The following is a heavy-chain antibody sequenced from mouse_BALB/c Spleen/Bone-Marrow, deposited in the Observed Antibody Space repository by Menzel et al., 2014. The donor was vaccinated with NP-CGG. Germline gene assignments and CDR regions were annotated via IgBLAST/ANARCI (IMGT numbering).Heavy chain of an antibody. D-gene: IGHD2-4*01. J-gene: IGHJ3*01. V-gene: IGHV2-9*02. CDR1: GFSLTSYG. Sequence: VKLQESGPGLVSPSQSLSITCTVSGFSLTSYGVHWVRQPPGKGLEWLGVIWAGGSTNYNSALMSRLSISKDNSKSXVFSKTNSLQTDDTAMYYCARGSSTMITTVFAYWGQGTLVTVSA. CDR3: ARGSSTMITTVFAY. CDR2: IWAGGST.